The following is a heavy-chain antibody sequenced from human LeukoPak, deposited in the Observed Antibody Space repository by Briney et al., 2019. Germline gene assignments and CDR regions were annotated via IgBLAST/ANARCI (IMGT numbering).Heavy chain of an antibody. CDR3: ARTMTAVTRGQHYYYGLDV. CDR1: GYTFTNYY. J-gene: IGHJ6*02. D-gene: IGHD4-17*01. CDR2: INPSDGGT. V-gene: IGHV1-46*01. Sequence: ASVKVSCKASGYTFTNYYLHWVRQAPGHGLEWMAIINPSDGGTYYEQKLQGRVTATRGTSTSTVYMELSSLRSEDTAVYYCARTMTAVTRGQHYYYGLDVWGQGTTVTVSS.